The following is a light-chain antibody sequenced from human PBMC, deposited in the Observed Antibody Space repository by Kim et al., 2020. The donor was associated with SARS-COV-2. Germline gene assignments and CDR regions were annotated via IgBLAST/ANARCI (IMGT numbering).Light chain of an antibody. J-gene: IGKJ2*01. CDR2: LVS. V-gene: IGKV2-28*01. Sequence: GQPASSSCRSSQSLLYSNGDNYWSWYLQKPGQSLQLLIYLVSNRASGVPDRFSGSGSGTDFTLKISRVEAEDVGVYFCMQTLQTPTFGQGPKLEIK. CDR3: MQTLQTPT. CDR1: QSLLYSNGDNY.